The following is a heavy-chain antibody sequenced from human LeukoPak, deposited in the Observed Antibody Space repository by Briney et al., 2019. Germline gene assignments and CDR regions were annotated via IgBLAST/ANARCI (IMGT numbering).Heavy chain of an antibody. V-gene: IGHV1-2*04. CDR1: GYTFTGYY. Sequence: VASVKVSCKASGYTFTGYYMHWVRQAPGQGLEWMGWINPNSGGTNYAQKFQGWVTMTRDTSISTAYMELSRLRSDDTAVYYCARDPSDSGSWYLSGYFDYWGQGTLVTVSS. CDR3: ARDPSDSGSWYLSGYFDY. CDR2: INPNSGGT. D-gene: IGHD6-13*01. J-gene: IGHJ4*02.